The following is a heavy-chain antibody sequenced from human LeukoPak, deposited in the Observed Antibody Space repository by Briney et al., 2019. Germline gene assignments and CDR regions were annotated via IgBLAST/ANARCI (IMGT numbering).Heavy chain of an antibody. D-gene: IGHD1-1*01. CDR2: VYYDGTS. V-gene: IGHV4-39*01. CDR3: VRHVSTTTGYPDP. J-gene: IGHJ5*02. Sequence: SETLSLTCTVSGGSINSHSYYWGWIRQPPGKGLEWIGSVYYDGTSYSNPSLKSRVGVFVDTSRDQFSLDLDFVTAADTPLYYCVRHVSTTTGYPDPCGQGTLVSVSS. CDR1: GGSINSHSYY.